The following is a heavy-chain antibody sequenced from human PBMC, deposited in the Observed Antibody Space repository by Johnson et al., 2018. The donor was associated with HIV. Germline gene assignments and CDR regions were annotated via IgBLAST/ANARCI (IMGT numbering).Heavy chain of an antibody. CDR3: TRESTEAFDI. CDR2: IYSGGNT. Sequence: VQLVESGGGVVHPGGSLRLSCAASGFTVSSNYMSWVRQAPGKGLEWVSVIYSGGNTYYADSVKGRFTISRDNSKNTLYLQMNSLRAEDTAVYYCTRESTEAFDIWGQGTMVTVSS. V-gene: IGHV3-66*01. J-gene: IGHJ3*02. D-gene: IGHD1-14*01. CDR1: GFTVSSNY.